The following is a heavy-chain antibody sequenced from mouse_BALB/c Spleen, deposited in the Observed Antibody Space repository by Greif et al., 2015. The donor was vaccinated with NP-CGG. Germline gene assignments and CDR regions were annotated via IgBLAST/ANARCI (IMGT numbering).Heavy chain of an antibody. CDR3: SRYYYGSCWY. CDR2: INPSTGYT. J-gene: IGHJ2*01. V-gene: IGHV1-7*01. D-gene: IGHD1-1*01. Sequence: QVQLQQSGAELAKPGASVKMSCKASGYTFTSYWMHWVKQRPGQGLEWIGYINPSTGYTEYNQKFKDKATLTADKSSSTSYMQLSSLTSEDSAVYYCSRYYYGSCWYCGQGTTLTVSS. CDR1: GYTFTSYW.